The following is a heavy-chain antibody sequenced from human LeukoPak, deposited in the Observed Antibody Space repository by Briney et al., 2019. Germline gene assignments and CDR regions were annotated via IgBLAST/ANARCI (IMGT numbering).Heavy chain of an antibody. CDR1: GGSISSYY. V-gene: IGHV4-4*07. CDR2: IYTSGST. J-gene: IGHJ6*02. CDR3: ARSPYCSGGSCHYYYGMDV. Sequence: SETLSLTCTVSGGSISSYYWSWIRRPAGKGLEWIGRIYTSGSTNYNSSLKSRVTMSVDTSKNQFSLKLSSVTAADTAVYYCARSPYCSGGSCHYYYGMDVWGQGTTVTVSS. D-gene: IGHD2-15*01.